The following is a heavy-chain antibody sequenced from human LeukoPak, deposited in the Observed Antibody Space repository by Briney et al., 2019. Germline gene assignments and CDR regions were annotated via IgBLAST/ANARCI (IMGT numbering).Heavy chain of an antibody. V-gene: IGHV3-23*01. J-gene: IGHJ4*02. CDR3: AKPRTTGLGWAQFDY. D-gene: IGHD2-8*02. Sequence: GGSLRLSCAASGFTFSSFAMTWVRQAPGKGLKWVSGFDGNGPNTYYADSVKGRWTISRDNSRNTLYLEMNSLRPEDTAIYYCAKPRTTGLGWAQFDYWGQGSLVTVSS. CDR2: FDGNGPNT. CDR1: GFTFSSFA.